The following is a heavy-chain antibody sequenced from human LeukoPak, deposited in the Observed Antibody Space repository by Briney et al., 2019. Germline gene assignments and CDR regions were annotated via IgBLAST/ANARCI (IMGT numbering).Heavy chain of an antibody. V-gene: IGHV4-4*07. CDR3: ARHQARRYYFDY. D-gene: IGHD6-6*01. CDR1: GDSISSYY. Sequence: SETLSLTCTVSGDSISSYYWSWIRQPAGKGLEWIGGIYTSGSTKYNPSLKSRVTMSVDASKNQFSLKLSSVTAADTAVYYCARHQARRYYFDYWGQGTLVTVSS. CDR2: IYTSGST. J-gene: IGHJ4*02.